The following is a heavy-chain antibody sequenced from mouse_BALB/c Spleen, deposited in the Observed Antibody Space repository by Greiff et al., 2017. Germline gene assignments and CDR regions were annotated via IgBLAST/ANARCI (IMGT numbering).Heavy chain of an antibody. V-gene: IGHV1-15*01. Sequence: VKLVESGAELVRPGASVTLSCKASGYTFTDYEMHWVKQTPVHGLEWIGAIDPETGGTAYNQKFKGKATLTADKSSSTAYMELRSLTSEDSAVYYCTRYRYAYWGQGTLVTVSA. CDR1: GYTFTDYE. J-gene: IGHJ3*01. CDR2: IDPETGGT. CDR3: TRYRYAY. D-gene: IGHD2-14*01.